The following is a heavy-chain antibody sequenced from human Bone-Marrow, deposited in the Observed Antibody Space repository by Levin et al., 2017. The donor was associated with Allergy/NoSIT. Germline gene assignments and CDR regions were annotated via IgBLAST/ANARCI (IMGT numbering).Heavy chain of an antibody. CDR2: ISSRGTPI. D-gene: IGHD3-22*01. CDR3: AREGPFYYDSSPLLGFES. J-gene: IGHJ4*02. Sequence: GESLKISCAASGFTFSNYNMNWVRQAPGKGLEWVSYISSRGTPIYYADSVKGRFSISRDNAKKSLYLQMNSLRDEDTAVYFCAREGPFYYDSSPLLGFESWGQGTLVTVSS. CDR1: GFTFSNYN. V-gene: IGHV3-48*02.